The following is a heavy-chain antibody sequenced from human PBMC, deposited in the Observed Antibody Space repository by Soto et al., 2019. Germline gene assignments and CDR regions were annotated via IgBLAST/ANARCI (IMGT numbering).Heavy chain of an antibody. CDR2: IYYSGST. CDR3: ARDSADYVWGSYRYNWFDP. D-gene: IGHD3-16*02. J-gene: IGHJ5*02. V-gene: IGHV4-59*01. Sequence: SGSMYLASTVAGDTINSYYWSWIRQPTGKGLEWIGYIYYSGSTNYNPSLKSRVTISVDTSKNQFSLKLSSVTAADTAVYYCARDSADYVWGSYRYNWFDPWGQGTLVTVSS. CDR1: GDTINSYY.